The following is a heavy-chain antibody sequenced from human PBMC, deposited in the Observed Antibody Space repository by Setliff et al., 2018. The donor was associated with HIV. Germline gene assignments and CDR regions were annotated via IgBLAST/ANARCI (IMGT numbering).Heavy chain of an antibody. J-gene: IGHJ5*02. CDR3: AREGAGRSFDWLSGFDH. CDR1: GGSISSHY. D-gene: IGHD3-9*01. CDR2: ISYSGST. Sequence: SETLSLTCTVSGGSISSHYWSWIRQPPGKGLEWIAYISYSGSTKYNPSLESRVTISIDTSKNQFSLKLSSVTAADTAVYYCAREGAGRSFDWLSGFDHWGQGTLVTVSS. V-gene: IGHV4-59*11.